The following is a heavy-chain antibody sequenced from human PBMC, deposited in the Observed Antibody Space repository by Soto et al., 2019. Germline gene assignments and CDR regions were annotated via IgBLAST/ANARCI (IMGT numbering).Heavy chain of an antibody. J-gene: IGHJ4*02. V-gene: IGHV1-46*01. CDR3: ARGFVDPNYVLRYFDWTSAFDY. D-gene: IGHD3-9*01. CDR1: GYTFTSYY. CDR2: INPSGGST. Sequence: GASVKVSWKASGYTFTSYYMHWVRQAPGQGLEWMGIINPSGGSTSYAQKFQGRVTMTRDTSTSTVYMELSSLRSEDTAVYYCARGFVDPNYVLRYFDWTSAFDYWGQRTLVTVSS.